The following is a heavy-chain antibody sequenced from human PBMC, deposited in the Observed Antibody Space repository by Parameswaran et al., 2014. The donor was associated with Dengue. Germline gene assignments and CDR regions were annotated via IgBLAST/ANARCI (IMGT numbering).Heavy chain of an antibody. CDR2: TYIRSKWYS. Sequence: WIRQSPSRGLEWLGRTYIRSKWYSDYALSVRDRITINPDTSRNQFSLHLNSVTPEDTAVYYCARDSGQYGSGTRFDYWGQGTLVTVSS. V-gene: IGHV6-1*01. J-gene: IGHJ4*02. CDR3: ARDSGQYGSGTRFDY. D-gene: IGHD3-10*01.